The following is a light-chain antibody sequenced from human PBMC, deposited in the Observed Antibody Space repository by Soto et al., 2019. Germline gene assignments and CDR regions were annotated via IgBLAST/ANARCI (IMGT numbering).Light chain of an antibody. J-gene: IGKJ5*01. CDR1: QVISTS. CDR3: QQLFDSPIT. V-gene: IGKV1-9*01. CDR2: AAS. Sequence: DIRLPQSPAFLSPSIGESVTITCRASQVISTSLAWYQVKPGKAPKLLIYAASTLESGVPSRFSATVSGTEFSLTITSLQPEDFATYYCQQLFDSPITFGQGTRLEN.